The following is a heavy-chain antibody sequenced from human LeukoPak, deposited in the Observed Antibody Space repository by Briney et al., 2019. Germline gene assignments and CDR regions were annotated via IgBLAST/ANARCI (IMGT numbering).Heavy chain of an antibody. CDR1: GFTFSSYG. CDR2: IRYDGSNK. CDR3: AKDRCSNGIGCYYYYMDV. J-gene: IGHJ6*03. V-gene: IGHV3-30*02. D-gene: IGHD2-8*01. Sequence: PGGSLRLSCAASGFTFSSYGMHWVRQAPGKGLEWVAFIRYDGSNKYYADSVKGRFSTSRDSSKNILYLQMNSLRAEDTAVYYCAKDRCSNGIGCYYYYMDVWGKGTTVTISS.